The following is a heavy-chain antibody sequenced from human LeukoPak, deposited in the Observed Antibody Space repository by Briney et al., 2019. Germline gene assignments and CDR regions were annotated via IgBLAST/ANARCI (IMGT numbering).Heavy chain of an antibody. CDR3: ARLKYYYDSSGYRAEYFQH. CDR2: IYYNGRA. CDR1: GGSISNYY. D-gene: IGHD3-22*01. J-gene: IGHJ1*01. Sequence: PSETLSLTCTVSGGSISNYYWSWIRQPPGKGLEFIGYIYYNGRADYNPSLKSRVTMSVDTSKNHFSLKLTSVTAADTAVYYCARLKYYYDSSGYRAEYFQHWGQGTLVTASS. V-gene: IGHV4-59*01.